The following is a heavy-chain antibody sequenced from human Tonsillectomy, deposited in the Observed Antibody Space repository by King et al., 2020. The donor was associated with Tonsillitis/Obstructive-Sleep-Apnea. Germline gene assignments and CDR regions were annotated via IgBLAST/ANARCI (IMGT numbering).Heavy chain of an antibody. D-gene: IGHD3-16*01. CDR2: IDYSGST. J-gene: IGHJ3*02. Sequence: HLQESGPGLVKPSETLSLTCTVSGGSISSYYWNWIRQPPGKGLEWIGYIDYSGSTKYNPSLKSRVIISVDTSKNQFSLNLSSVTAADTAVYYCAREGDDAVDIWGQGTMVTVSS. V-gene: IGHV4-59*01. CDR3: AREGDDAVDI. CDR1: GGSISSYY.